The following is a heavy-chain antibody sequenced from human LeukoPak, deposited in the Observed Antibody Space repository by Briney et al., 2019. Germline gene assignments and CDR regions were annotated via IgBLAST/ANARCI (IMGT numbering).Heavy chain of an antibody. J-gene: IGHJ5*02. CDR1: GFTFNNAW. CDR3: TSHAAFDP. Sequence: GGSLRLSCAASGFTFNNAWMNWVRQAPGKGLEWVGRIKSKNVGGTTDYAAPVKGRFTISRDDSKNTVYLQMSSLKIEDTAVYYCTSHAAFDPWGQGTLVTVSS. V-gene: IGHV3-15*01. CDR2: IKSKNVGGTT.